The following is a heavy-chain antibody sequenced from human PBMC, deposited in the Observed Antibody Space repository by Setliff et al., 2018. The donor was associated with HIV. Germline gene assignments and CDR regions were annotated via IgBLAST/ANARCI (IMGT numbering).Heavy chain of an antibody. CDR1: GGSISSGDYF. CDR3: ARGGAVSADFDS. J-gene: IGHJ4*02. D-gene: IGHD3-16*01. Sequence: LSLTCTVSGGSISSGDYFLSWIRQAPGKGLEWIGCIYYSGSAYYNPSLESRLTISVDTSKNQFSLRLNSVTAADTAVYFCARGGAVSADFDSWGQGTLVTVSS. CDR2: IYYSGSA. V-gene: IGHV4-30-4*08.